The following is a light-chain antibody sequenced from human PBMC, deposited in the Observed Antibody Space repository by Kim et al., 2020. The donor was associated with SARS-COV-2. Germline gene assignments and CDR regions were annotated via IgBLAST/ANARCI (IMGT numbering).Light chain of an antibody. CDR3: QAWDSNTAV. Sequence: SSELTQPPSVSVSPGQTARITCSGDKLGDKYACWYQQKSGQSPVLVIYQDNLRPSGIPGRFSGSNSGNKATLTITGTQAIDEAEYYCQAWDSNTAVFGGGTQLTVL. V-gene: IGLV3-1*01. CDR2: QDN. J-gene: IGLJ2*01. CDR1: KLGDKY.